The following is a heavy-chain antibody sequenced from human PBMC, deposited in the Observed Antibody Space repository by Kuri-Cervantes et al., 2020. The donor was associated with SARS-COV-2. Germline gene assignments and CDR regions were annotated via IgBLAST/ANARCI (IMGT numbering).Heavy chain of an antibody. Sequence: GGSLRLSCAASGFTFSSYAMHWVRQAPGKGLEWVAVISYDGSDKYYADSVKGRFTISRDNSKNTLYLQMNSLRVEDTAVYYCARGLHRDPLDIWGQGTMVTVSS. CDR1: GFTFSSYA. V-gene: IGHV3-30*04. J-gene: IGHJ3*02. CDR2: ISYDGSDK. CDR3: ARGLHRDPLDI. D-gene: IGHD3/OR15-3a*01.